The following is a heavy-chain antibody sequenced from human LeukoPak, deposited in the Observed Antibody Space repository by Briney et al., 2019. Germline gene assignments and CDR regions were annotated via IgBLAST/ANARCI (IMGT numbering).Heavy chain of an antibody. Sequence: ASVKVSCKASGYTFTGYYMHWVRPAPGQRLEWMGWINAGIGNTKYSQKFQGRVTITRDTSASTAYMELSSLRSEDTAVYYCARAVMVRGVPFDYWGQGTLVTVSS. CDR3: ARAVMVRGVPFDY. D-gene: IGHD3-10*01. CDR1: GYTFTGYY. J-gene: IGHJ4*02. CDR2: INAGIGNT. V-gene: IGHV1-3*01.